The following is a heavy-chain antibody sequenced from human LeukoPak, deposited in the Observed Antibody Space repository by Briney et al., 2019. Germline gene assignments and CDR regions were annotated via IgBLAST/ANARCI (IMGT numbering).Heavy chain of an antibody. V-gene: IGHV1-18*01. CDR2: ISAYNGNT. J-gene: IGHJ4*02. CDR1: GYTFSSYG. CDR3: ARGESTSGWYY. D-gene: IGHD6-19*01. Sequence: ASVKVSCKASGYTFSSYGISWVRQAPGQGLEWMGWISAYNGNTNHAQKLQGRVTMTTDTSTNIAYMELKSLRYDDTAVYYCARGESTSGWYYWGQGTLVTVSS.